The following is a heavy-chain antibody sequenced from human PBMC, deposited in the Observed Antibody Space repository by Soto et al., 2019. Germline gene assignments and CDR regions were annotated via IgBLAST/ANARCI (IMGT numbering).Heavy chain of an antibody. D-gene: IGHD1-26*01. J-gene: IGHJ4*03. Sequence: ASVKVSCKGSGYTFTAYYIHSLRQAPGQGLEWMGWVNPHSGATVIAQKFLGWVTLTTDTSINTAYMELTSLTSDDTALYYCARPPNPWEPYAFQIWGHGTLVTVSS. CDR3: ARPPNPWEPYAFQI. CDR2: VNPHSGAT. V-gene: IGHV1-2*04. CDR1: GYTFTAYY.